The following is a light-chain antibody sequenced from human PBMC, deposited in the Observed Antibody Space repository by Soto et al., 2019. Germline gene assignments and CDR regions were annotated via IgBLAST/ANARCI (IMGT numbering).Light chain of an antibody. CDR2: GAS. CDR3: QQYGSSPWT. J-gene: IGKJ1*01. V-gene: IGKV3-20*01. Sequence: IVLTQSPGTLSLSPGERATLSCRASQSVTSSYLAWYQQKPGQAPRLLIFGASSRATGIPDRFRGSGSGTDFTLAISRLEPEDFAMYYCQQYGSSPWTFCQGTKVDIK. CDR1: QSVTSSY.